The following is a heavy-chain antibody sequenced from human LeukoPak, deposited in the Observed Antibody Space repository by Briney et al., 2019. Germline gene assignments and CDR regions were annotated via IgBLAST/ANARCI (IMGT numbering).Heavy chain of an antibody. CDR3: ATGGIVVVPAASFGY. Sequence: GGSLRLSCAASGFTFSSYGMHWVRQAPGKGLEWVAVIWYGGSNKYYADSVKGRFTISGDNSKNTLYLQMNSLRAEDTAVYYCATGGIVVVPAASFGYWGQGTLVTVSP. J-gene: IGHJ4*02. V-gene: IGHV3-33*08. CDR2: IWYGGSNK. D-gene: IGHD2-2*01. CDR1: GFTFSSYG.